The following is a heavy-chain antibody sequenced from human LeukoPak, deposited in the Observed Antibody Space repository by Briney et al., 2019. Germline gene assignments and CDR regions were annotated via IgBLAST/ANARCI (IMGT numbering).Heavy chain of an antibody. CDR1: GYTFTGYY. CDR3: AILKLTEPDYFDY. Sequence: ASVKVSCKASGYTFTGYYMHWVRQAPGQGLEWMGWINPNSGGTNYAQRFQGRVTMTRDTSISTAYTELSRLRSDDTAVYYCAILKLTEPDYFDYWGQGTLVTVSS. J-gene: IGHJ4*02. V-gene: IGHV1-2*02. CDR2: INPNSGGT. D-gene: IGHD1-14*01.